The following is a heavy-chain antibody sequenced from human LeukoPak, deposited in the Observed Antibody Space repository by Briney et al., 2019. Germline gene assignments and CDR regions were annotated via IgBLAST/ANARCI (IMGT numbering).Heavy chain of an antibody. D-gene: IGHD1-14*01. CDR1: GGTFSSYA. J-gene: IGHJ4*02. V-gene: IGHV1-69*04. Sequence: GSSVRVSCKASGGTFSSYAISWVRQAPGQGLEWMGRIIPILGIANYAQKFQGRVTITADKSTSTAYMELSSLRSEDTAVYYCARYPPGPEDYWGQGTLVTVSS. CDR3: ARYPPGPEDY. CDR2: IIPILGIA.